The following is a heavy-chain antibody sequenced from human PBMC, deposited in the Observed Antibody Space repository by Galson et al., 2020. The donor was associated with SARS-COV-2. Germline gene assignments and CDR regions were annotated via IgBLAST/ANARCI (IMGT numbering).Heavy chain of an antibody. J-gene: IGHJ5*02. V-gene: IGHV4-61*08. CDR2: IHYGGNT. D-gene: IGHD3-22*01. CDR3: ARQAETYYXXXXTXXXXXS. Sequence: ASETLSLTCTVSGDSVSIPGYYWTWIRQPPGRELEWIGYIHYGGNTKYNPSLKSRVTISLDTSKNQFSLKLASMTAADTAFYFCARQAETYYXXXXTXXXXXSWGQGTLVTVPS. CDR1: GDSVSIPGYY.